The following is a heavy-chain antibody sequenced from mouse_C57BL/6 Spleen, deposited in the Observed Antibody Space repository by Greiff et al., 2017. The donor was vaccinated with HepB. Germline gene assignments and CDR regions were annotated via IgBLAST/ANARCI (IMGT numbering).Heavy chain of an antibody. CDR2: IDPSDSYT. J-gene: IGHJ1*03. CDR3: ARRGADYGSSLYWYFDV. V-gene: IGHV1-69*01. CDR1: GYTFTSYW. Sequence: VQLQQPGAELVMPGASVKLSCKASGYTFTSYWMHWVKQRPGQGLEWIGEIDPSDSYTNYNQKFKGKSTLTVDKSSSTAYMQLSSLTSEDSAVYYCARRGADYGSSLYWYFDVWGTGTTVTVSS. D-gene: IGHD1-1*01.